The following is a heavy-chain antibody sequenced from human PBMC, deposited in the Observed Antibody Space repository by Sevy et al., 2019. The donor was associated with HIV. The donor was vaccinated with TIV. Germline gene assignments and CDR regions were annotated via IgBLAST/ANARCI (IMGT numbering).Heavy chain of an antibody. Sequence: GGSLRLSCAASGFTFSSYGMHWVRQAPGKGLEWVAFIRYDGSNKYYADSVKGRFTISRDNSKNTLYLQMNSLGAEDTAVYYCAKDRGHSRYEYYYYYGMDVWGQGTTVTVSS. CDR1: GFTFSSYG. D-gene: IGHD5-12*01. J-gene: IGHJ6*02. V-gene: IGHV3-30*02. CDR3: AKDRGHSRYEYYYYYGMDV. CDR2: IRYDGSNK.